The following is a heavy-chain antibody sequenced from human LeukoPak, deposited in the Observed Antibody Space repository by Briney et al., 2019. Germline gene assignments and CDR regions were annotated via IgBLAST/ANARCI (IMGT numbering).Heavy chain of an antibody. Sequence: SETLSLTCAVYGGSFSGYYWSWIRQHPGKGLEWIGEINHSGSTNYNPSLKSRVTISVDTSKNQFSLKLSSVTAADTAVYHCARGVGYCSRTSCYGGTFDYWGQGTLVTVSS. CDR3: ARGVGYCSRTSCYGGTFDY. CDR1: GGSFSGYY. J-gene: IGHJ4*02. D-gene: IGHD2-2*01. V-gene: IGHV4-34*01. CDR2: INHSGST.